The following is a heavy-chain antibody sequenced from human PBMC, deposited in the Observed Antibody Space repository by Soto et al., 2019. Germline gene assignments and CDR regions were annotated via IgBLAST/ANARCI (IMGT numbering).Heavy chain of an antibody. V-gene: IGHV5-51*01. CDR3: ARQLQGGYPPEYYYYYMDV. CDR2: IYPGDSDT. J-gene: IGHJ6*03. D-gene: IGHD6-25*01. Sequence: GESLKISCKGSGYSFTSYWIGWVRQMPGKGLEWMGIIYPGDSDTRYSPSFQGQVTISADKSISTAYLQWSSLKASDTAMYYCARQLQGGYPPEYYYYYMDVWGKGTTVTVSS. CDR1: GYSFTSYW.